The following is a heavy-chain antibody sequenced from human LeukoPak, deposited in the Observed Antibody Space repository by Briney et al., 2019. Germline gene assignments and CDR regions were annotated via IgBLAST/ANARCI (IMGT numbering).Heavy chain of an antibody. CDR1: GGTFSSYA. CDR3: ARYVVVPAAMYYYYYGMDV. CDR2: ISAYNGNT. J-gene: IGHJ6*02. Sequence: GASVKVSCKASGGTFSSYAISWVRQAPGQGLEWMGWISAYNGNTNYAQKLQGRVTMTTDTSTSTAYMELRSLRSDDTAVYYCARYVVVPAAMYYYYYGMDVWGQGTTVTVSS. V-gene: IGHV1-18*01. D-gene: IGHD2-2*01.